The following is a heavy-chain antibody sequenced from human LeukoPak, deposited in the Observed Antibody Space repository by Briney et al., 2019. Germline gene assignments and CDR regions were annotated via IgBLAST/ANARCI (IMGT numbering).Heavy chain of an antibody. J-gene: IGHJ4*02. CDR2: INPSGGST. V-gene: IGHV1-46*01. CDR1: GYTFTSYY. Sequence: ASVKVSCKASGYTFTSYYMHWVRRAPGQGLEWMGIINPSGGSTSYAQKFQGRVTMTRDTSTSTVYMELSSLRSEDTAVYYCARDHYDFWSGYSNRFDYWGQGTLVTVSS. D-gene: IGHD3-3*01. CDR3: ARDHYDFWSGYSNRFDY.